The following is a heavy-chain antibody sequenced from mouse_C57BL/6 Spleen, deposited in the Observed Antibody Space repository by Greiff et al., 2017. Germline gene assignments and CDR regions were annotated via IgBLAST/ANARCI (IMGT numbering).Heavy chain of an antibody. J-gene: IGHJ4*01. D-gene: IGHD2-1*01. V-gene: IGHV2-2*01. CDR3: ARGGNLYYYAMDY. Sequence: VQLQESGPGLVQPSQSLSITCTVSGFSLTSYGVHWVRQSPGKGLEWLGVIWSGGSTDYNAAFISRLSISKDNSKSQVFFKMNSLQADDTAIYYCARGGNLYYYAMDYWGQGTSVTVSS. CDR2: IWSGGST. CDR1: GFSLTSYG.